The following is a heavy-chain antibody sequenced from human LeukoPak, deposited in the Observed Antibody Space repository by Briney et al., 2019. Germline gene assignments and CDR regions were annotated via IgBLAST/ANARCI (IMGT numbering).Heavy chain of an antibody. CDR1: GYTFTSYY. J-gene: IGHJ4*02. V-gene: IGHV1-46*03. Sequence: ASVKVSCKASGYTFTSYYMRWVRQAPGQGLEWMGIINPSGGSTSYAQKFQGRVTMTRDTSTSTVYMELSSLRSEDTAVYYCARKLTGGFLFDYWGQGTLVTVSS. D-gene: IGHD7-27*01. CDR3: ARKLTGGFLFDY. CDR2: INPSGGST.